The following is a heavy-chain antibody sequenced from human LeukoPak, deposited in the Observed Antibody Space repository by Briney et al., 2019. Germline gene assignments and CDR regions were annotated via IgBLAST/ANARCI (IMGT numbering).Heavy chain of an antibody. V-gene: IGHV3-64*02. D-gene: IGHD3-22*01. J-gene: IGHJ4*02. Sequence: PGGSLRLSCAASGFTFSDYAMHWVRQAPGKELKYVSAVSYNGNGKHYADSVKGRFTISRDNSQSTLNLQMDNLRAEDTAVYYCARSSRAYYYDSRTTGHYWGQGTLVTVSS. CDR1: GFTFSDYA. CDR3: ARSSRAYYYDSRTTGHY. CDR2: VSYNGNGK.